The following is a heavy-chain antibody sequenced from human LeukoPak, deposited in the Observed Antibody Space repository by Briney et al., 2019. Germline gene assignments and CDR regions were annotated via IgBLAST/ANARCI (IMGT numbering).Heavy chain of an antibody. J-gene: IGHJ3*02. CDR2: ITYDGSTK. D-gene: IGHD2-15*01. CDR1: GFTFRDYA. CDR3: ARDIGYHAFDI. V-gene: IGHV3-30*04. Sequence: GGSLRLSCAASGFTFRDYALHWVRQAPGKGLEWVALITYDGSTKKYADSAKGRFTISRDNSKNTLYLEMKNLRLEDTAVYYCARDIGYHAFDIWGQGTMVTVSS.